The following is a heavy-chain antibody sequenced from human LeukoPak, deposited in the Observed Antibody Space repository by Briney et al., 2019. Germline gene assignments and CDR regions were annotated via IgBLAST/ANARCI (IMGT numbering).Heavy chain of an antibody. Sequence: ASVKVSCKASGYTFSGYYIHWVRQAPGQGLEWMGWINPNSGGTNYAQKFQGRVTMTRDTSISTAYMELSRLTSDDTAVFYCARYTYYYDNSAGTFDFWGQGTLVTVSS. CDR3: ARYTYYYDNSAGTFDF. CDR1: GYTFSGYY. V-gene: IGHV1-2*02. CDR2: INPNSGGT. J-gene: IGHJ4*02. D-gene: IGHD3-22*01.